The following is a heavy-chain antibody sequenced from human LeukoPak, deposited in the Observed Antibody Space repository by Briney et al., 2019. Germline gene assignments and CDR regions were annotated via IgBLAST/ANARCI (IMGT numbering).Heavy chain of an antibody. D-gene: IGHD3-10*01. CDR2: ISGSGGST. CDR3: AKETTGGRYYGSGSYYTEDY. CDR1: GFTFSSYA. J-gene: IGHJ4*02. Sequence: PGGSLRLSCAASGFTFSSYAMSRVRQAPGKGLEWVSAISGSGGSTYYADSVKGRFTISRDNSKNTLYLQMNSLRAEDTAVYYCAKETTGGRYYGSGSYYTEDYWGQGTLVTVSS. V-gene: IGHV3-23*01.